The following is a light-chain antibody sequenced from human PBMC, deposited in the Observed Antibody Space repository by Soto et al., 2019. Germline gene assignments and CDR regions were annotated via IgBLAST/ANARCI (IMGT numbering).Light chain of an antibody. J-gene: IGKJ4*01. CDR1: QGFSTW. CDR2: SAS. V-gene: IGKV1-12*01. CDR3: QQANSFPRT. Sequence: DIQMTQSPSSVSASVGDRVTITCRASQGFSTWLAWYRRKPGRAPELLIYSASSLHSGLPSRFSGSGSGTDFTLTISSLQHEDFATYYCQQANSFPRTFGGGTEVEIK.